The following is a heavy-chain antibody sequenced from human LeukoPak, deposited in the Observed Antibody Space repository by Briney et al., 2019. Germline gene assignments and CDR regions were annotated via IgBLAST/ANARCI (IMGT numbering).Heavy chain of an antibody. D-gene: IGHD6-19*01. V-gene: IGHV4-39*07. CDR2: IYYSGST. Sequence: SETLSLTCTVSGGSIISSSYYWGWIRQPPGKGLEWIGSIYYSGSTYYNPSLKSRVTISVDTSKNQFSLKLSSVTAADTAVYYCARSSVRGGWVSWYLYYMDVWGKGTTVTISS. J-gene: IGHJ6*03. CDR1: GGSIISSSYY. CDR3: ARSSVRGGWVSWYLYYMDV.